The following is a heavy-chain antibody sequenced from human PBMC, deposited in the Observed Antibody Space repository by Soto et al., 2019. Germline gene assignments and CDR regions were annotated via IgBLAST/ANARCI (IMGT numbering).Heavy chain of an antibody. CDR3: TTDPGDFEDY. V-gene: IGHV3-15*01. CDR2: IKNKKDGGTT. J-gene: IGHJ4*02. CDR1: GLTFENAW. Sequence: EVQVVESGGGLVKPGGSLRLSCAASGLTFENAWMSWVRQAPGKGLEWIGRIKNKKDGGTTDYAAPVKGRFTISRGDSRNTLYLQMRSLRTEDTAMYYCTTDPGDFEDYWGQGTQVTVSS. D-gene: IGHD4-17*01.